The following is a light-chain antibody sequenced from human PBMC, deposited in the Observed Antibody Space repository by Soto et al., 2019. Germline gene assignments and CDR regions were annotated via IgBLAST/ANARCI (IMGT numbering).Light chain of an antibody. J-gene: IGKJ2*01. CDR2: GAS. V-gene: IGKV3-20*01. CDR3: QQYDNSPGT. Sequence: EIVLTQSPGTLSLSPGERATLSCTASQSVTSSYLAWYQQKPGQAPRLLIFGASNRATGIPDRFSGSGSGTDFTLTISRLEPEDFAVYYCQQYDNSPGTCGQGTKLEIK. CDR1: QSVTSSY.